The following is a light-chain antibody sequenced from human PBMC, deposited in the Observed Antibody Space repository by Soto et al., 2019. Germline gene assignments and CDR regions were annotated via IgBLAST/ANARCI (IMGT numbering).Light chain of an antibody. J-gene: IGLJ1*01. CDR3: SSYAGTHVV. CDR1: SSDVGAYNF. CDR2: GVS. V-gene: IGLV2-8*01. Sequence: QSVLTQPPSSSGSPGQSVTISCTGTSSDVGAYNFVSWYQQHPGKAPKLMIYGVSQRPSGVPDRFSGSKSGNTASLTVSGLQAEDEADYYCSSYAGTHVVFGTGTKLTV.